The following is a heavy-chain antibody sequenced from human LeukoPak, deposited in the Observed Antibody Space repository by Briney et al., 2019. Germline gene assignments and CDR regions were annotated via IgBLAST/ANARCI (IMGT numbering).Heavy chain of an antibody. D-gene: IGHD5/OR15-5a*01. CDR3: AGLGSTVKGRIDP. CDR2: ISTDSGDA. V-gene: IGHV1-2*02. CDR1: GYHFTGYH. J-gene: IGHJ5*02. Sequence: GASVTVSFKASGYHFTGYHVHWVRQAPGQGLEWMGRISTDSGDADIAQKFQGRVTMTRDTSISTAYMELSRLTSDDSAVYYCAGLGSTVKGRIDPWGQGTSVTVSS.